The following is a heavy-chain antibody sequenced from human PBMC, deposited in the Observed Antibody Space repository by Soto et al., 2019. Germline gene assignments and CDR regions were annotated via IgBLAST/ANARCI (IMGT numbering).Heavy chain of an antibody. D-gene: IGHD1-26*01. J-gene: IGHJ4*02. Sequence: GGSLRLSCAASGFTFSSSSMNWVRQAPGKGLEWVSSISSSSSYIYYADSVKGRFTISRDNAKNSLYLQMNSLRAEDTAVYYCAKGNSVSPYGAFDYWGQGTQVTVSS. CDR3: AKGNSVSPYGAFDY. CDR1: GFTFSSSS. V-gene: IGHV3-21*01. CDR2: ISSSSSYI.